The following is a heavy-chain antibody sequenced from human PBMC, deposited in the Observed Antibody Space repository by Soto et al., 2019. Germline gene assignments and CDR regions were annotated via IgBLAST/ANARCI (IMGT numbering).Heavy chain of an antibody. CDR2: IKSENDGGII. Sequence: GGSLRLSCAASGFTFKTAWMNWVRQSPGKGLEWVGRIKSENDGGIIDYAAPVKGRFIISRDNSGNTLFLEMYSLRAEDTAVYYCARYIPGVRYYGMDVWGQGSTVTVSS. CDR3: ARYIPGVRYYGMDV. D-gene: IGHD2-2*01. CDR1: GFTFKTAW. J-gene: IGHJ6*02. V-gene: IGHV3-15*07.